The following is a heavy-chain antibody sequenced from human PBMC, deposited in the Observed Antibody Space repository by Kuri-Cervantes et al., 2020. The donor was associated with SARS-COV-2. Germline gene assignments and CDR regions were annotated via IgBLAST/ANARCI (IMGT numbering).Heavy chain of an antibody. Sequence: GESLKISCAASGFSFSDYYMIWICQAPGKGLEWVSYISSSTTYTNHADSVKGRFTISRDNAKNSLYLHMDSLRAEDSAVYSCAKGGLCSGGSCYHYSYYMDVWGKGTTVTVSS. CDR2: ISSSTTYT. D-gene: IGHD2-15*01. J-gene: IGHJ6*03. V-gene: IGHV3-11*06. CDR3: AKGGLCSGGSCYHYSYYMDV. CDR1: GFSFSDYY.